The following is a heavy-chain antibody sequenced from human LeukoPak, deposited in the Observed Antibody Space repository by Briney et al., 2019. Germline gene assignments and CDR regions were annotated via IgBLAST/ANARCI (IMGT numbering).Heavy chain of an antibody. J-gene: IGHJ4*02. CDR2: IKQDGSEK. D-gene: IGHD6-13*01. CDR3: ARESAATGYFDY. Sequence: GGSLRLSCAASGFTFSSYWMSWVRQAPGKGLEWVANIKQDGSEKYYVDSVKGRFTISRDSSKNTLDLQMNSLRAEDTAVYYCARESAATGYFDYRGQGTLVTVSS. V-gene: IGHV3-7*01. CDR1: GFTFSSYW.